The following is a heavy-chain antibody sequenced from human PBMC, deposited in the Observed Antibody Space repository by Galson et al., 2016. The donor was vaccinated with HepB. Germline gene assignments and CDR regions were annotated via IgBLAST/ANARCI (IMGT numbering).Heavy chain of an antibody. D-gene: IGHD6-19*01. CDR1: GFNVNSG. V-gene: IGHV1-18*01. Sequence: SVKVSCKASGFNVNSGLTWVRQAPGQGLEWMGGIGANGITNFAFKFQGRITMTTDTSTNTAYMELYSLTSDDTAVYYCGRHLDYGSGWYLGCWGQGTLVTVSS. CDR2: IGANGIT. CDR3: GRHLDYGSGWYLGC. J-gene: IGHJ4*02.